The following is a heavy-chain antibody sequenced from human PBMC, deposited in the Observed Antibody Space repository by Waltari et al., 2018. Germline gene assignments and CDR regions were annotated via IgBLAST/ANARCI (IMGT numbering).Heavy chain of an antibody. Sequence: VQLVESGGGVVRAGGSLRLSGEAPGSSFTRFAMHWVRRSPGKGLDWVAVVGFDGRNKFYAESVKGRFTISRDNSKNTLYLQMESLRAEDTAIYYCAKDVEGELYYFDNWGQGTLVTVSS. CDR1: GSSFTRFA. CDR3: AKDVEGELYYFDN. CDR2: VGFDGRNK. D-gene: IGHD3-16*01. V-gene: IGHV3-30*18. J-gene: IGHJ4*02.